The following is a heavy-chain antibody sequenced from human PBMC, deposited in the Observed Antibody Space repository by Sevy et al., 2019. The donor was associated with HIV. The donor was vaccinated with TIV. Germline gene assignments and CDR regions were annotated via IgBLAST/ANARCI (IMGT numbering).Heavy chain of an antibody. CDR1: GFTFSNYW. D-gene: IGHD2-2*03. CDR2: INQDGSEK. J-gene: IGHJ4*02. CDR3: AREQINGSNLDYFDS. Sequence: GGSLRLSCAASGFTFSNYWMSWVRQAPGKGLECVANINQDGSEKYYLDSVKGRFIVSRDNAKNSLYLQMNSLRAEDSAVYYCAREQINGSNLDYFDSWGQGTLVTVSS. V-gene: IGHV3-7*01.